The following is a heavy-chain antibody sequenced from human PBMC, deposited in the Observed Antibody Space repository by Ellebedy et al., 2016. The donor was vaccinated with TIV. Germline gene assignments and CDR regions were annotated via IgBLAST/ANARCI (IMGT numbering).Heavy chain of an antibody. Sequence: SETLSLTXTVSGGSISSGGYYWSWIRQHPGKGLEWIGYIYYSGSTYYNPSLKSRVTISVDTSKNQFSLKLSSVTAADTAVYYCARDQIVAQGRAFDPWGQGTLVTVSS. CDR1: GGSISSGGYY. V-gene: IGHV4-31*03. CDR2: IYYSGST. J-gene: IGHJ5*02. CDR3: ARDQIVAQGRAFDP. D-gene: IGHD2-15*01.